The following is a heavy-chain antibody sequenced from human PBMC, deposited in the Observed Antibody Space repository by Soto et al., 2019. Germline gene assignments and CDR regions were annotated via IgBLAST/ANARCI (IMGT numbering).Heavy chain of an antibody. V-gene: IGHV3-23*01. CDR2: IRGSGGST. Sequence: TTGKGLEWVSAIRGSGGSTYYADSVKGRFTIYRDNSKNTLYLQMNSLRAEDFFLQDEDNVRGDCTVSAFLLNRSSDL. J-gene: IGHJ2*01. CDR3: DNVRGDCTVSAFLLNRSSDL. D-gene: IGHD2-21*02.